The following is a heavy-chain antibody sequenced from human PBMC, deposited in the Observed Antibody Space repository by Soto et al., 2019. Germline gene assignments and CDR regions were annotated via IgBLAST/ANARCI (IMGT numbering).Heavy chain of an antibody. Sequence: PGGSLRLSCAASGFTFSSYWMIWVRQAPGKGLEWVANIKQDGSEKYYVDSVKGRFTISRDNAKNSLYLQMNSLRAEDTAVYYCARDYGTSMATIPLYYYYYGMDVWGQGTTVTVSS. D-gene: IGHD5-12*01. CDR2: IKQDGSEK. V-gene: IGHV3-7*03. J-gene: IGHJ6*02. CDR3: ARDYGTSMATIPLYYYYYGMDV. CDR1: GFTFSSYW.